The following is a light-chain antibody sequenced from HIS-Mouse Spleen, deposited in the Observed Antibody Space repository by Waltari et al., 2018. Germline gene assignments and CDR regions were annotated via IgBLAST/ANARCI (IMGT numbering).Light chain of an antibody. CDR1: SSDAGAYNY. V-gene: IGLV2-11*01. CDR2: DVS. Sequence: QSALTQPRSVSGSPGQSVTISCTGTSSDAGAYNYVSWYQQHPGKAPKLMIYDVSKRPSGVPDRFSGSKSGNTASLTISGLQAEDEADYYCCSYAGSYSEVFGGGTKLTVL. J-gene: IGLJ2*01. CDR3: CSYAGSYSEV.